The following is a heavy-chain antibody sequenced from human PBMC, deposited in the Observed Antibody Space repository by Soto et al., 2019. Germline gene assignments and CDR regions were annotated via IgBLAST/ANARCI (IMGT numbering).Heavy chain of an antibody. CDR2: SKNKADGYTT. Sequence: EVQLVESGGGLVQPGGSLRLSCAASGFTFSDYYMDWVRQAPGKGLEWVGRSKNKADGYTTEYAASVKGRFTISRDGSKNSLFLQMTSLKTGDTAVYYCTVGVLGNDFGAAWGQGILVAVSS. D-gene: IGHD3-16*01. V-gene: IGHV3-72*01. CDR3: TVGVLGNDFGAA. CDR1: GFTFSDYY. J-gene: IGHJ4*02.